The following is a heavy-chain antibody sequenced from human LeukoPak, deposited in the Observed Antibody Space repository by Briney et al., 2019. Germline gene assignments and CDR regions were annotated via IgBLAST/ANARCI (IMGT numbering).Heavy chain of an antibody. V-gene: IGHV1-2*02. D-gene: IGHD2-21*01. J-gene: IGHJ3*02. CDR1: GYTFTGYY. CDR2: INPNSGGT. CDR3: ARELVYCGGDSYSVPVAFDI. Sequence: GASVKVSCKASGYTFTGYYMHWVRQAPGQGLEWMGWINPNSGGTNYAQKFQGRVTMTRDTSISTAYMELSRLRSDDTAVYYCARELVYCGGDSYSVPVAFDIWGQGTMVTVSS.